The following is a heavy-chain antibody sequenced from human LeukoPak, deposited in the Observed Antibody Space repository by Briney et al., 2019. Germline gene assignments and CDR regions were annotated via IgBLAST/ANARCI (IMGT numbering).Heavy chain of an antibody. Sequence: GGSLRLSCAASGFTFRSFSMSWVRQAPGKGLEWVSSISSGGSYVFYADSMKGRFTISRNNARNSLSLQMNNLRVEDTAVYYCARGEKVLDYFDYWGQGTLVTVSS. CDR3: ARGEKVLDYFDY. CDR2: ISSGGSYV. J-gene: IGHJ4*02. V-gene: IGHV3-21*06. CDR1: GFTFRSFS. D-gene: IGHD3-16*01.